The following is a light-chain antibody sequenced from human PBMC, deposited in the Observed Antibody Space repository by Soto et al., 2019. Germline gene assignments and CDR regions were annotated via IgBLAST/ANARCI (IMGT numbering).Light chain of an antibody. CDR2: DVT. V-gene: IGLV2-11*01. Sequence: QSALTQPRSVSGSPGQSVTISCTGTSSDVGGYNLVSWYQQYPGRAPKLLIYDVTKRPSGVPDRFSGSKSGNTASLTISGLQAEDEADYYCCSYAGSYTLGVFGGGTKLTVL. CDR1: SSDVGGYNL. J-gene: IGLJ3*02. CDR3: CSYAGSYTLGV.